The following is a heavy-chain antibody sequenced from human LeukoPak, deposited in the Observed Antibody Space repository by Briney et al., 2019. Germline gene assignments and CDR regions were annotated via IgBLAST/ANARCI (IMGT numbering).Heavy chain of an antibody. V-gene: IGHV3-7*01. CDR1: GFTFSRYW. CDR2: IKKDGSEK. D-gene: IGHD3-22*01. Sequence: PGGSLRLSCAASGFTFSRYWMTWVRQAPGKGLEWVANIKKDGSEKNYVDSVKGRFTISRDNAKNALYLQMNSLRAEDTAVYYCARRDYDSSGRFDYWGQGTLVTVSS. CDR3: ARRDYDSSGRFDY. J-gene: IGHJ4*02.